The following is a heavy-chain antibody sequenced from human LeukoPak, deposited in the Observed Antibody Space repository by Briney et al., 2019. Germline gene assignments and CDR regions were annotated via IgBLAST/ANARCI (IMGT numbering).Heavy chain of an antibody. CDR1: GFTFSSYA. Sequence: GGSLRLSCAASGFTFSSYAMSWVRQAPGKGLEWVSAISGSGGSTYYADSVKGRFTISRDNAKNSLYLQMNSLRAEDTAVYYCARDSIQLWPFDYWGQGTLVTVSS. J-gene: IGHJ4*02. V-gene: IGHV3-23*01. D-gene: IGHD5-18*01. CDR3: ARDSIQLWPFDY. CDR2: ISGSGGST.